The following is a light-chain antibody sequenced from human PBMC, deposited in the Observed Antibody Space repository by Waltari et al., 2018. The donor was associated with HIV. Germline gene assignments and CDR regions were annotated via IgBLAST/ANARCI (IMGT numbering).Light chain of an antibody. V-gene: IGKV3-11*01. Sequence: IVLTQSPATLSLSPGERATLSCRASQSVNYSLAWYQQKPGQAPRLLIYDASNRATGVPARFSGSGSGTDFTLTISSLEPEDFAVYYCQQRSNWPPITFGGGTKVEIK. J-gene: IGKJ4*01. CDR1: QSVNYS. CDR3: QQRSNWPPIT. CDR2: DAS.